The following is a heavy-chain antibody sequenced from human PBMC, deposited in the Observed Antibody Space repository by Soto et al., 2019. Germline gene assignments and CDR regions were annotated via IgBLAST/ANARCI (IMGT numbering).Heavy chain of an antibody. V-gene: IGHV3-23*01. J-gene: IGHJ4*02. CDR2: ISGGTRST. Sequence: EVQLLESGGGLVQPGGSLRLSCAASGFTFSSYAMSWVRQAPGKGLEWVSAISGGTRSTYYADSVKGRFIISRANAKNTLYLQMNSLRAEDTAVYYCAKERWAAAGTPTLDYWGQGTLVTVSS. CDR1: GFTFSSYA. D-gene: IGHD6-13*01. CDR3: AKERWAAAGTPTLDY.